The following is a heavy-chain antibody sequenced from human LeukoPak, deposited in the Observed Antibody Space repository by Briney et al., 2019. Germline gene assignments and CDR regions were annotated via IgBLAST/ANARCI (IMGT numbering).Heavy chain of an antibody. CDR1: GFTLSSYE. J-gene: IGHJ4*02. V-gene: IGHV3-48*03. D-gene: IGHD6-19*01. CDR3: ATKVAGTSYFSD. Sequence: GGSLRLSCVGSGFTLSSYEMNWVRQAPGKGLEWVSYISNSGSPIYFADSVKGRFTISRDNAKNSLSLQMNSLRAEDTAVYYCATKVAGTSYFSDWGQGTLVTVSS. CDR2: ISNSGSPI.